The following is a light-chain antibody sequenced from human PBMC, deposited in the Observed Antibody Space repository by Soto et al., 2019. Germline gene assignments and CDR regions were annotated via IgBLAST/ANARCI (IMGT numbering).Light chain of an antibody. Sequence: DIQMTQSPTSLSASVGDRVTITCRASQDISNFVAWYQQKPGKAPTLLIYAASTLQSGVPSRFSGSGSGTDFTLTINSLQPEDVATYSCQKYSSVPVFGPGTKVEIK. J-gene: IGKJ3*01. CDR3: QKYSSVPV. CDR2: AAS. V-gene: IGKV1-27*01. CDR1: QDISNF.